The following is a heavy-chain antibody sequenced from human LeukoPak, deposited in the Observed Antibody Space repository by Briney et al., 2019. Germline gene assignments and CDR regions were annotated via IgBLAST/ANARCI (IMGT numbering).Heavy chain of an antibody. CDR1: GGSFSGYC. Sequence: SETLSLTCAVYGGSFSGYCWSWIRQPPGKGLEWIGEINHSGSTNYNPSLKSRVTISVDTSKNQFSLKLSSVTAADTAVYYCARGGTPEYSSSWYRSLGAFDIWGQGTMVTVSS. CDR3: ARGGTPEYSSSWYRSLGAFDI. CDR2: INHSGST. J-gene: IGHJ3*02. D-gene: IGHD6-13*01. V-gene: IGHV4-34*01.